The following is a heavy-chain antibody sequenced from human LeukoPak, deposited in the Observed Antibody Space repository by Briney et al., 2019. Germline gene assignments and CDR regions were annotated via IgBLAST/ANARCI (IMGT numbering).Heavy chain of an antibody. CDR1: GDSINSYY. J-gene: IGHJ3*02. Sequence: SETLSLTCTVSGDSINSYYWSWIRQPAGKGLEWIGRIYTSGSTNYNPSLKSRVTISVDTSKNQFSLKLSSVTAADTAVYYCARGDIVLMVTDAFDIWGQGTMVTVSS. CDR2: IYTSGST. D-gene: IGHD2-8*01. CDR3: ARGDIVLMVTDAFDI. V-gene: IGHV4-4*07.